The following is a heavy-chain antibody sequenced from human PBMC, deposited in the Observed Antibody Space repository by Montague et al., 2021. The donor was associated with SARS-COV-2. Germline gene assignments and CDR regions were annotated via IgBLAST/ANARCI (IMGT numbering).Heavy chain of an antibody. CDR1: GGSISSFY. CDR3: ARHYSATLPAVY. V-gene: IGHV4-59*08. CDR2: ISDSGST. J-gene: IGHJ4*02. Sequence: SETLSLTCTVSGGSISSFYWSWFRQPPGKGLEWIGCISDSGSTNYNPSRTSRVTMSVDTSKNQFSLKVNSVTAADTAVYYCARHYSATLPAVYWGQGTLVTVSS. D-gene: IGHD2-15*01.